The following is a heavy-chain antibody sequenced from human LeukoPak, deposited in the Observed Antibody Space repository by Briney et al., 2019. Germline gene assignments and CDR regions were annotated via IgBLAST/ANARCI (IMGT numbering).Heavy chain of an antibody. V-gene: IGHV4-34*01. J-gene: IGHJ4*02. CDR1: GGSFSGYY. D-gene: IGHD3-3*01. CDR2: INHSGST. CDR3: ARRAPLRFLEWLLDY. Sequence: SETLSLTCAVYGGSFSGYYWSWIRQPPGKGLEWIGEINHSGSTNYNPSLKSRVTISVDTSKNQFSLKLSSVTAADTAVYYCARRAPLRFLEWLLDYWGQGTLVTVSS.